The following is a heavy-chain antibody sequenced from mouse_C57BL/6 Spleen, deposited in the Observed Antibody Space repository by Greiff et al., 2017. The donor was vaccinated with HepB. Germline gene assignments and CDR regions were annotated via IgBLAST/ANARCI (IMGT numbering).Heavy chain of an antibody. Sequence: EVQLQQSGPELVKPGASVKISCKASGYTFTDYYMNWVKQSHGKSLEWIGDINPNNGGTSYNQKFKGKATMTVDKSSSTAYMELRSLTSGDSAVSYCARSFTSDYWGQGTTLTVSS. CDR3: ARSFTSDY. CDR2: INPNNGGT. D-gene: IGHD2-12*01. V-gene: IGHV1-26*01. CDR1: GYTFTDYY. J-gene: IGHJ2*01.